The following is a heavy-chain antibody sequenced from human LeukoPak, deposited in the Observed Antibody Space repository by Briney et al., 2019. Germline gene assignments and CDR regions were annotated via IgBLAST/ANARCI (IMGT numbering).Heavy chain of an antibody. CDR2: MWFDGSHK. CDR1: GFTFSNYC. CDR3: ARDITGDPPPYYFDY. J-gene: IGHJ4*02. Sequence: PGGALRLSCAASGFTFSNYCLHWVRQAPGKGLEWLAVMWFDGSHKYYADSVKRRFTISRDNSKSMLYLQMNSLRAEDTAVYYCARDITGDPPPYYFDYWGQGSLVTVSS. V-gene: IGHV3-33*01. D-gene: IGHD7-27*01.